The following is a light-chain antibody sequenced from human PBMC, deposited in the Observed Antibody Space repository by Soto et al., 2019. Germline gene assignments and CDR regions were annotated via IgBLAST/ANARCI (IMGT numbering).Light chain of an antibody. J-gene: IGLJ1*01. V-gene: IGLV3-21*02. CDR3: QVWDYDTDHFV. Sequence: SYELMQAPSVSVAPGQTARIGCGGDNIGSKSVHWYQQRPGQAPVLVVYADSDRPSGIPERFSGSNPGNTATLTISRVEAGDEADYYCQVWDYDTDHFVFGPGTKVTVL. CDR2: ADS. CDR1: NIGSKS.